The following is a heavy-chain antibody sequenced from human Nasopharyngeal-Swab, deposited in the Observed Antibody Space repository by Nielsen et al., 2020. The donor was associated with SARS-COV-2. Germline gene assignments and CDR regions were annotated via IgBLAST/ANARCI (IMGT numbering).Heavy chain of an antibody. CDR2: IRSKAYGGVP. J-gene: IGHJ5*02. CDR3: TRDPITIFGVVPDH. D-gene: IGHD3-3*01. Sequence: WIRQPPGKGLEWVGFIRSKAYGGVPDYAASVKGRFTISRDDSKSIAYLQMNSLKIEDTAVYYCTRDPITIFGVVPDHWGQGTLVTVSS. V-gene: IGHV3-49*02.